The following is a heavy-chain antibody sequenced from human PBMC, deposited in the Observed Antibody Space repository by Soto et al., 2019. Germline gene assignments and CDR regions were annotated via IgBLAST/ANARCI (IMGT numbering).Heavy chain of an antibody. D-gene: IGHD5-12*01. J-gene: IGHJ4*02. V-gene: IGHV3-23*01. CDR1: GFTFSSYA. CDR3: AKSQEWLRLTPYYFDY. Sequence: GGSLRLSCAASGFTFSSYAMSWVRQAPGKGLEWVSAISGSGGSTYYADSVKGRFTISRDNSKNTLYLQMNSPRAEDTAVYYCAKSQEWLRLTPYYFDYWGQGTLVTVSS. CDR2: ISGSGGST.